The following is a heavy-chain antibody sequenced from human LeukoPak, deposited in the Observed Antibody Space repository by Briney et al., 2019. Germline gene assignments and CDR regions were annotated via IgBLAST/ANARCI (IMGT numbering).Heavy chain of an antibody. CDR2: ISSSSSYI. CDR3: TRKGSTMTTSFAS. V-gene: IGHV3-21*01. CDR1: GFTFSSYS. D-gene: IGHD4-17*01. J-gene: IGHJ4*02. Sequence: GGSLRLSCAASGFTFSSYSMNWVRQAPGKGLEWVSSISSSSSYIYYADSVKGRFTISRDNAKNSVYLQMNSLRAEDTAVYYCTRKGSTMTTSFASWGQGILVTVSS.